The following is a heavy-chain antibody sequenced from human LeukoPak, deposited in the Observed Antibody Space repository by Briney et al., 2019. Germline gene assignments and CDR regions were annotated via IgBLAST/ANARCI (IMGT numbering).Heavy chain of an antibody. CDR1: GFTFSSYA. CDR2: ISYDGSNK. CDR3: ARGYGRFGGVDY. Sequence: GGSLRLSCAASGFTFSSYAMHWVRQAPGKGLEWVAVISYDGSNKYYADSVKGRFTISRDNSKNTLYLQMNSLRAEDTAVYYCARGYGRFGGVDYWGQGTLVTVSS. J-gene: IGHJ4*02. V-gene: IGHV3-30*01. D-gene: IGHD3-10*01.